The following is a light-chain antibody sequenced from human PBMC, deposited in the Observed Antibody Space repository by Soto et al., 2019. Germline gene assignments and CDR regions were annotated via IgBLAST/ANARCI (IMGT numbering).Light chain of an antibody. CDR3: QQYGASPRT. J-gene: IGKJ1*01. CDR1: QSISSTY. V-gene: IGKV3-20*01. Sequence: EIVLTQSPGTLSLSPGERATLSCRASQSISSTYLAWYQQKPGQAPRLLIYGASSRATGIPDRFSGTGSGTGFTLTISILEPEDFAVFYWQQYGASPRTFGQGTKVEIK. CDR2: GAS.